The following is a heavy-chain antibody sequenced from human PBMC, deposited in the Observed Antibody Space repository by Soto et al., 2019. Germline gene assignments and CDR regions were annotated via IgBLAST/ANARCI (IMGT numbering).Heavy chain of an antibody. CDR1: GVSISSISYY. V-gene: IGHV4-61*05. J-gene: IGHJ6*02. Sequence: SETRSLTCTVSGVSISSISYYWGWIRQPPGKGLEWIGYIYYSGSTNYNPSLKSRVTISVDTSKNQFSLKLSSVTAADTAVYYCARTKIEDLVQYYYGMDVWGQGTTVTVSS. CDR3: ARTKIEDLVQYYYGMDV. D-gene: IGHD3-10*01. CDR2: IYYSGST.